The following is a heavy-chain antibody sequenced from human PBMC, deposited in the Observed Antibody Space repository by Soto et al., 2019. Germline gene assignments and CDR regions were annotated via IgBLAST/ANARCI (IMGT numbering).Heavy chain of an antibody. CDR1: GDSISSGSY. Sequence: LSLTCTVSGDSISSGSYWGWIRQPPGEGPEWIASIYHGGTTFYNPSLKSRISISVDTSKNQFSLRLTSVTAADTATYYCARVHVMVVAGSTFDYWGRGTLVTVSS. J-gene: IGHJ4*03. CDR3: ARVHVMVVAGSTFDY. D-gene: IGHD6-19*01. V-gene: IGHV4-38-2*02. CDR2: IYHGGTT.